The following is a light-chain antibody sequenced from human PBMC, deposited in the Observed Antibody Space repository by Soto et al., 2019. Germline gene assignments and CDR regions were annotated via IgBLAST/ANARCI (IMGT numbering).Light chain of an antibody. CDR1: SSDVGAYNY. J-gene: IGLJ2*01. CDR3: SSYTSSDTVI. Sequence: QSVLTQPASVSGSPGQSITISCTGTSSDVGAYNYVCWYQHHAGKVPKLIIYDVTDRPSGVSNRFSGSKSGNTASLTISGLQAEDEADYYCSSYTSSDTVIFGGGTK. CDR2: DVT. V-gene: IGLV2-14*03.